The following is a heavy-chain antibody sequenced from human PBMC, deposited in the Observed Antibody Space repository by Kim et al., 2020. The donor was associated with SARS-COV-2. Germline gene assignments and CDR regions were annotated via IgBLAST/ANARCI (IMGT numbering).Heavy chain of an antibody. J-gene: IGHJ4*02. CDR3: ARDRGSSDY. D-gene: IGHD1-26*01. V-gene: IGHV1-3*01. CDR2: GNT. Sequence: GNTKYSQTFQGRVPIPRDTSATTAYMELSSLKSEDTAVYFCARDRGSSDYWGQGTLVTVSS.